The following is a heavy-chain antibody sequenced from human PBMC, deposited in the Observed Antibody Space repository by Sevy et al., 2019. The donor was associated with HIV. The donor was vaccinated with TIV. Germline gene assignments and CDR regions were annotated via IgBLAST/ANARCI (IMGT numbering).Heavy chain of an antibody. V-gene: IGHV1-3*01. CDR2: INPGNGNR. CDR3: AREDYPNTDS. J-gene: IGHJ4*02. Sequence: ASAKVSCRASGYTFTLHAIHWVRQAPGQSLDWMGWINPGNGNRKYSEKFQDRVTISSDASANTVYMDLSSPRSEDTAVYYCAREDYPNTDSWGQGTRVTVSS. CDR1: GYTFTLHA. D-gene: IGHD3-10*01.